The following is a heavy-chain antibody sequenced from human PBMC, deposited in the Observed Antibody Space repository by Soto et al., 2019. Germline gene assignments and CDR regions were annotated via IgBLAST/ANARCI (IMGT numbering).Heavy chain of an antibody. CDR2: ISGSGGST. Sequence: VGSLRLSCAASGFTFSSYAMSWVRQAPGKGLEWVSAISGSGGSTYYADSVKGRFTISRDNSKNTLYLQMNSLRAEDTAVYYCAKDRRIAAAGTNYFDYWGQGTLVTVSS. D-gene: IGHD6-13*01. CDR3: AKDRRIAAAGTNYFDY. J-gene: IGHJ4*02. V-gene: IGHV3-23*01. CDR1: GFTFSSYA.